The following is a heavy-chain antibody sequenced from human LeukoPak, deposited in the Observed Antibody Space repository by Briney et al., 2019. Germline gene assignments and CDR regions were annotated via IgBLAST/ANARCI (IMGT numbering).Heavy chain of an antibody. Sequence: GSLRLSCAASGFTFSSYGMHWVRQAPGKGLEWVAVIWYDGSNKYYADSVKGRFTISRDNSKNTLYLQMNSLRAEDTAVYYCARDSLKTVVMDYWGQGTLVTVSS. CDR1: GFTFSSYG. D-gene: IGHD4-23*01. V-gene: IGHV3-33*01. CDR3: ARDSLKTVVMDY. J-gene: IGHJ4*02. CDR2: IWYDGSNK.